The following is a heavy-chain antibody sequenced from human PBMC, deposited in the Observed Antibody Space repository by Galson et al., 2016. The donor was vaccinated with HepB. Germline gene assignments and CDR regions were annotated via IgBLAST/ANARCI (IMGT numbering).Heavy chain of an antibody. CDR1: GFTFNMYT. J-gene: IGHJ5*02. CDR2: ITPGSTYT. V-gene: IGHV3-21*01. CDR3: ARVVTPIAAAKRGFGS. D-gene: IGHD6-13*01. Sequence: SLRLSCAASGFTFNMYTMTWVRQAPGKGLEWVSSITPGSTYTHFADSVKGRFTISRDDAENSLYLHMNSLRAEDTALYYCARVVTPIAAAKRGFGSWGQGTQVVVSS.